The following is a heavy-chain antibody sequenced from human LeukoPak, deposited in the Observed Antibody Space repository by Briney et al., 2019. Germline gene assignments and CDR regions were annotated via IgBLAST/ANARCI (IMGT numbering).Heavy chain of an antibody. CDR3: AREVGVPYSSSPFDY. CDR1: GYTFTSYG. J-gene: IGHJ4*02. CDR2: ISAYNGNT. D-gene: IGHD6-6*01. Sequence: ASVKVSCKASGYTFTSYGISWVRQAPGQGLEWMGWISAYNGNTSYAQKLQGRVTMTTDTSTSTAYMELRSLRSDDTAVYYCAREVGVPYSSSPFDYWGQGTLVTVSS. V-gene: IGHV1-18*01.